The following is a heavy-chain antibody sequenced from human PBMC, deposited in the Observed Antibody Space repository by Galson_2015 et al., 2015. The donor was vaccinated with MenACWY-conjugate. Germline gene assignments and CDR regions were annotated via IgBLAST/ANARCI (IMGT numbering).Heavy chain of an antibody. D-gene: IGHD3-22*01. CDR1: GYSFTSYW. CDR2: IYPGDSDT. V-gene: IGHV5-51*01. J-gene: IGHJ3*02. CDR3: ARQNRNPGITMIVVAPDDAFDI. Sequence: QSGAEVKKPGESLKISCKGSGYSFTSYWIGWVRQMPGKGLEWMGIIYPGDSDTRYSPSFQGQVTISADKSISTAYLQWSSLKASDTAMYYCARQNRNPGITMIVVAPDDAFDIWGQGTMVTVSS.